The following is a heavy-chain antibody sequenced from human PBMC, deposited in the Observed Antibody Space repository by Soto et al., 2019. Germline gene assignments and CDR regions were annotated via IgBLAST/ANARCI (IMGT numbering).Heavy chain of an antibody. J-gene: IGHJ4*02. V-gene: IGHV3-15*07. CDR3: ITTMLWIYYYDSTGFDY. Sequence: PGGSLRLSCAASGFTFNNAWMYWVRQPPGKGLEWVGRIKSKTDGGTTDYAAPVKGRFTISRDDSKNTLYLLMNSLKMEDTAVYYCITTMLWIYYYDSTGFDYWGQGTLVTVSS. D-gene: IGHD3-22*01. CDR1: GFTFNNAW. CDR2: IKSKTDGGTT.